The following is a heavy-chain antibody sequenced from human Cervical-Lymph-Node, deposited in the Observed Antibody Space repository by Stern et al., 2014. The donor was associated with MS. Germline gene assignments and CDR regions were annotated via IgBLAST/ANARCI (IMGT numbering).Heavy chain of an antibody. V-gene: IGHV3-11*01. CDR2: IGSDGTTI. CDR3: ARTGGPYCRGGSCYSYHYHGMDV. D-gene: IGHD2-15*01. Sequence: QVQLVASGGGLVKPGGSLRLSCVTSGFTFSDYYMTWIRPAPGKGLEWVSWIGSDGTTIYSADYVKGRFTISRDNGKNSLYLQINSLRAEDTAVYYCARTGGPYCRGGSCYSYHYHGMDVWGQGTTVTVSS. J-gene: IGHJ6*02. CDR1: GFTFSDYY.